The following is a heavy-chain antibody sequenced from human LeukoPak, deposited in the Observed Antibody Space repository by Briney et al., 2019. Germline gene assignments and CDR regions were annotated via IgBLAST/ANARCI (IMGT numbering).Heavy chain of an antibody. CDR3: ARDPSNYYGSGSYCDY. J-gene: IGHJ4*02. D-gene: IGHD3-10*01. Sequence: GGSLILSCAASGFTFSSYAMSWVRQAPGKGLEWVSAISGSGGSTNYADSVKGRFTISRDNAKNSLYLQMNSLRAEDTAVYYCARDPSNYYGSGSYCDYWGQGTLVTVSS. V-gene: IGHV3-23*01. CDR1: GFTFSSYA. CDR2: ISGSGGST.